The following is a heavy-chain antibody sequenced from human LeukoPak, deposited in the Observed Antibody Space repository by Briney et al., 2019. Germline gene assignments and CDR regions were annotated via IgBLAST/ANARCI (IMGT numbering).Heavy chain of an antibody. CDR1: GFTVSSNY. Sequence: GGSLRLSCAASGFTVSSNYMSWVRQAPGKGLGWVSVIYRGGSTSYADSVKGRFTISRDNSKNTLYLQMNSLRAEDTAVYYCARDHWKYYFDYWGQGTLVTVSS. V-gene: IGHV3-66*01. D-gene: IGHD1-1*01. J-gene: IGHJ4*02. CDR3: ARDHWKYYFDY. CDR2: IYRGGST.